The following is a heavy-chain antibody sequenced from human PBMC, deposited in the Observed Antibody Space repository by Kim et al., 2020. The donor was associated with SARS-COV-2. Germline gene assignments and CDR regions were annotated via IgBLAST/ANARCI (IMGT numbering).Heavy chain of an antibody. CDR1: GFTFSNAW. CDR3: TTVPPFVVGDY. Sequence: GGSLRLSCAASGFTFSNAWMSWVRQAPGKGLEWVGRIKSKADGGTTDYAAPVKGRFTISRDDSRNTVYLQMNSLKTEDTAVYYCTTVPPFVVGDYWGQGTLVTVSS. J-gene: IGHJ4*02. V-gene: IGHV3-15*01. CDR2: IKSKADGGTT. D-gene: IGHD3-16*01.